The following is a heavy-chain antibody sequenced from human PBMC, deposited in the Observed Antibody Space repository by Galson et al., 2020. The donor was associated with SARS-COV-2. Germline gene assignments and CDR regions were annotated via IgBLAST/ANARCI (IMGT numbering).Heavy chain of an antibody. D-gene: IGHD1-26*01. V-gene: IGHV4-34*01. CDR3: ARDVGASYGMDV. Sequence: SQASETLSLTCAVYGGSFSGYYWSWIRQPPGKGLEWIGEINHSGSTNYNRSLKSRVTISVDTSKNQFSLKLSSVTAADTAVYYCARDVGASYGMDVWGQGTTVTVSS. CDR1: GGSFSGYY. CDR2: INHSGST. J-gene: IGHJ6*02.